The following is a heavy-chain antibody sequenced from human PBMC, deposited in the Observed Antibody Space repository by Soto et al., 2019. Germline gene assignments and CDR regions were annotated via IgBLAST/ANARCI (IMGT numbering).Heavy chain of an antibody. Sequence: GGSLTLSCAASGFTFSSYTMSWVRQAPGKWLEWVSAISGSRGSTYYADSVKGRFTISRGNSRNALYLLMNSLRAEDTAVYYCAQVKYVWGSYRSRPRPVVFDHCGQGTLVTVSS. J-gene: IGHJ4*02. CDR3: AQVKYVWGSYRSRPRPVVFDH. D-gene: IGHD3-16*02. CDR2: ISGSRGST. V-gene: IGHV3-23*01. CDR1: GFTFSSYT.